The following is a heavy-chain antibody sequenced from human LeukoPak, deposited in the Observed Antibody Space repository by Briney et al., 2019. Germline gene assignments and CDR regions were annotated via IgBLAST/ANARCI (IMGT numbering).Heavy chain of an antibody. CDR2: FDPEDGET. J-gene: IGHJ1*01. Sequence: VASVKVSCKVSGYTLTELSMHWVRQAPGKGLEWMGGFDPEDGETIYAQTFQGRVTMTEDTSTDTAYMELSSLRSEDTAVYYCARDRDSGSYYSEYFQHWGQGTLVTVSS. CDR3: ARDRDSGSYYSEYFQH. V-gene: IGHV1-24*01. D-gene: IGHD1-26*01. CDR1: GYTLTELS.